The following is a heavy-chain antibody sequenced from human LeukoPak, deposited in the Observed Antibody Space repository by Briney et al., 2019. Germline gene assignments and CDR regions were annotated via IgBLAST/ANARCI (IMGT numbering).Heavy chain of an antibody. CDR3: VNGDQSSWYRTLLY. V-gene: IGHV3-64D*06. J-gene: IGHJ4*02. CDR1: GFTFTSYA. CDR2: ISTNGGST. Sequence: GVSLRLSCSASGFTFTSYAMHWVRQAPGKGLEYVSAISTNGGSTYYADSVKGRFTISRDNSKNTLYLQMSSLRAEDTAMYYCVNGDQSSWYRTLLYWGQGTLVTVSS. D-gene: IGHD6-13*01.